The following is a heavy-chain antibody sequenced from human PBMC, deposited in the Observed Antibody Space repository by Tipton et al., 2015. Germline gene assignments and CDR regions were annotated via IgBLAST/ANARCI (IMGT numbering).Heavy chain of an antibody. D-gene: IGHD2-15*01. J-gene: IGHJ4*02. Sequence: GLVKPSETLSLTCTVSGGSITSSNYYWDWVRQPPGKGLEWIGNTYDSGRTSYNPSLSRRVTISVDMSKNEFSLRLSSVTAADTAVYYCAREVRYCAGGSCYSLDHWGQGALVTVSS. V-gene: IGHV4-39*02. CDR2: TYDSGRT. CDR1: GGSITSSNYY. CDR3: AREVRYCAGGSCYSLDH.